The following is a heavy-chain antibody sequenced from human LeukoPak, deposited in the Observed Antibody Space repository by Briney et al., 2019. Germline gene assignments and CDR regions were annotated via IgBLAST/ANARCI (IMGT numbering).Heavy chain of an antibody. D-gene: IGHD6-19*01. CDR1: GFTFSSYT. CDR2: ISSSSTSI. Sequence: GGSLRLSCAASGFTFSSYTMSWVRQAPGKGLEWVSTISSSSTSIYNAMKGRFTISRDNAKNSLYLQMNSLRTDDTAVYYCARDREAVTGTGAFDIWGQGTMVTVSS. CDR3: ARDREAVTGTGAFDI. V-gene: IGHV3-21*01. J-gene: IGHJ3*02.